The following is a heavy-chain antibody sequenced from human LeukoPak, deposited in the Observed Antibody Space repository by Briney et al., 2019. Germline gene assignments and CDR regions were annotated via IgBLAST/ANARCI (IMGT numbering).Heavy chain of an antibody. V-gene: IGHV4-31*03. CDR3: ARERSLELRLNWFDP. D-gene: IGHD1-7*01. J-gene: IGHJ5*02. CDR2: IYYSGAS. Sequence: SETLSLTCNVSGGSVNTRDYYWSWIRQHPGKGLEWIGYIYYSGASYNNPSLKSRLTLSVDTSSNQFSLSLISVTAADTAVYYCARERSLELRLNWFDPWGQGTLVTVSS. CDR1: GGSVNTRDYY.